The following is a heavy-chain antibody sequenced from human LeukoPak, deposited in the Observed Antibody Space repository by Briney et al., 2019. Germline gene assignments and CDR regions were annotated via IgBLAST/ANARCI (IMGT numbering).Heavy chain of an antibody. CDR2: IYTSGST. CDR1: GGSISSYY. CDR3: ASTLSDILTGYSFDY. V-gene: IGHV4-4*07. D-gene: IGHD3-9*01. J-gene: IGHJ4*02. Sequence: MSSETLSLTCTVSGGSISSYYWSWIRQPAGKGLEWIGRIYTSGSTNYNPSLKSRVTISVDTSKYQFSLKLSSVTAADTAVYYCASTLSDILTGYSFDYWGRGTLVTVSS.